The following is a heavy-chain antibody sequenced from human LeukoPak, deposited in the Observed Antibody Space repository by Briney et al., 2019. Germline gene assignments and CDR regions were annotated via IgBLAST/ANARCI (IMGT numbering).Heavy chain of an antibody. D-gene: IGHD4-23*01. V-gene: IGHV3-7*01. Sequence: GGSLRLSCAASGFTFISYWMSWVRQAPGKGLEWVANIKQDGSERYYVDSVKGRFTISRDNAKNSLYLQMNSLRAEDTAVYYCARAAAYGGNSGSYVDYWGQGTLVTVSS. CDR1: GFTFISYW. CDR3: ARAAAYGGNSGSYVDY. J-gene: IGHJ4*02. CDR2: IKQDGSER.